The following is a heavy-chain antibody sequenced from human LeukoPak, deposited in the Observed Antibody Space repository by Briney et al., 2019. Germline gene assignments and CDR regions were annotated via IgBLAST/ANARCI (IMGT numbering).Heavy chain of an antibody. CDR3: AGGFYGDYAQYYYYGMDV. CDR1: GYTFTSCD. Sequence: ASVKVSRKASGYTFTSCDINWVRQATGQGLEWMGWMNPNSGNTGYAQKFQGRVTMTRNTSISTAYMELSSLRSEDTAVYYCAGGFYGDYAQYYYYGMDVWGQGTTVTVSS. V-gene: IGHV1-8*01. J-gene: IGHJ6*02. CDR2: MNPNSGNT. D-gene: IGHD4-17*01.